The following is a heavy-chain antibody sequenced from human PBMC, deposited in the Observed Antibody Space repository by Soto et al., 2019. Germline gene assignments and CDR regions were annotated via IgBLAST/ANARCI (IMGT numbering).Heavy chain of an antibody. V-gene: IGHV4-31*03. CDR2: ISYSGST. CDR1: GASISSRGFY. D-gene: IGHD1-7*01. CDR3: ARQSTVPGNYYFDS. Sequence: QVQLQESGPGLVKPSQTLSLTCPVSGASISSRGFYWTWIRQLPGKGLEWIGYISYSGSTNYSPSLKSRLNISIDTSDNHLSLKLTSVTAADTAVYYCARQSTVPGNYYFDSWGQGTLVTVAT. J-gene: IGHJ4*02.